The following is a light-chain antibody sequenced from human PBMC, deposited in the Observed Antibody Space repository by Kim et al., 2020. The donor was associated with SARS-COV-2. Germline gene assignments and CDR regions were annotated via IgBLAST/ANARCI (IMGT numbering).Light chain of an antibody. V-gene: IGLV3-21*01. CDR2: YDS. CDR1: NIGGHS. Sequence: SYELTQPPSVSVAPGQTARITCGGNNIGGHSVHWYQQQPGQAPVLVIYYDSDRPSGIPERFSGSKAATTATLTISRVEAGDEADYYCQVWDTATADYVFGTGTKVTVL. CDR3: QVWDTATADYV. J-gene: IGLJ1*01.